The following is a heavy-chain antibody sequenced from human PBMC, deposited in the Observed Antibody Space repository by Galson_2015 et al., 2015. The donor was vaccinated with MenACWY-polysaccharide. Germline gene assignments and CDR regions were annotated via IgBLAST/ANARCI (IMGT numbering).Heavy chain of an antibody. CDR2: ISWNSAST. J-gene: IGHJ3*02. CDR3: AKDILRAQYCSGGSCYSCDAFDI. V-gene: IGHV3-9*01. Sequence: SLRLSCAASGFTFDDYAMHWVRQAPGKGLEWVSGISWNSASTGYADSVKGRFTISRDNAKNSLYLQMNSLRVEDTALYYCAKDILRAQYCSGGSCYSCDAFDIWGQGTMVTVSS. CDR1: GFTFDDYA. D-gene: IGHD2-15*01.